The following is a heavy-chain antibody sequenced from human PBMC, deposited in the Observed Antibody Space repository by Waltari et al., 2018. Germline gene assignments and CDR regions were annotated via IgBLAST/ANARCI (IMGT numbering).Heavy chain of an antibody. J-gene: IGHJ3*02. D-gene: IGHD5-18*01. CDR2: IYYSGST. V-gene: IGHV4-30-4*08. Sequence: QVQLQESGPGLVKPSQTLSLTCTVSGGSISSGDYYWSWIRQPPGKGLEWIGYIYYSGSTYYNPSLKSRVTISVDTSKNQFSLKLSSVTAADTAVYYCASDRSNGYSYGSPDPVDALDIWGQGTMVTVSS. CDR3: ASDRSNGYSYGSPDPVDALDI. CDR1: GGSISSGDYY.